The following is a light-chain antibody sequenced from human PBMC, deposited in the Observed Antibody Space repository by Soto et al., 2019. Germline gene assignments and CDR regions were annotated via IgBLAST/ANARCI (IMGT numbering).Light chain of an antibody. Sequence: DIQMPQSPSTLSGSVGDSVTITCRASQTSSSWLPWYQQKPGKAPKLLIHKASTLKSGVPSRFSSSGSGTDFTLTISCPQSEDSATYYCQQLERYPSTFGGGTKVDIK. V-gene: IGKV1-5*03. CDR2: KAS. CDR3: QQLERYPST. CDR1: QTSSSW. J-gene: IGKJ4*01.